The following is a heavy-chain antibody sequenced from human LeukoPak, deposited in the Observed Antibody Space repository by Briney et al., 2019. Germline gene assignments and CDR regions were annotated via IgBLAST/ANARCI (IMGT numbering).Heavy chain of an antibody. D-gene: IGHD4-23*01. V-gene: IGHV3-11*06. CDR1: GFTFGDYY. J-gene: IGHJ4*02. Sequence: GGSLRLPCAASGFTFGDYYMSWIRQAPGKGLEWVSYISSSSSYTNYADSVKGRFTISRDNAKNSLYLQMNSLRAEDTAVYYCARVFHHATTVVLDYWGQGTLVTVSS. CDR3: ARVFHHATTVVLDY. CDR2: ISSSSSYT.